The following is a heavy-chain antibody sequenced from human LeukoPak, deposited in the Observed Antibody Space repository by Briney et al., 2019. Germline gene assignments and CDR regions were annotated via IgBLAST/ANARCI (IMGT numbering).Heavy chain of an antibody. Sequence: PSETLSLTCTVSGGSISSYYWSWIRQPAGKGLEWIGRIYTSGSTNYNPSLKSRVTMSVDTSKSQFSLKLNSVTAADTAVYYCARGREETVTTSVRYYGMDVWGQGTTVTVSS. CDR2: IYTSGST. CDR1: GGSISSYY. D-gene: IGHD4-11*01. CDR3: ARGREETVTTSVRYYGMDV. V-gene: IGHV4-4*07. J-gene: IGHJ6*02.